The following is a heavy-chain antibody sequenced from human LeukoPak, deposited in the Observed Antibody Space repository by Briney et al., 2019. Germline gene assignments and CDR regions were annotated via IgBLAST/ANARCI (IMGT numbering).Heavy chain of an antibody. CDR3: ARHVRDYYDSSGYDY. CDR1: GGSISSSSYY. CDR2: IYYSVST. D-gene: IGHD3-22*01. Sequence: SETLSLTCTVSGGSISSSSYYWGWIRQPPGKGLDCIGSIYYSVSTYYNPSLNSRVTISVDTSKNQFYLKLSSVTAADTAVHYCARHVRDYYDSSGYDYWGQGTLVTVSS. J-gene: IGHJ4*02. V-gene: IGHV4-39*01.